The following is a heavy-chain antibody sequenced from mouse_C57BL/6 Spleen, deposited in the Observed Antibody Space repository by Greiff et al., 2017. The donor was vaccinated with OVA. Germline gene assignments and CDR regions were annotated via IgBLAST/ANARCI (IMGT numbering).Heavy chain of an antibody. CDR1: GFNIKDYY. Sequence: VQLQPSGAELVKPGASVKLSCTASGFNIKDYYMPWVKQRTEQGLEWIGRIDPEDGETKYAPKFQGKATITADTSSNTAYLQLSRLTSEDTAVYYCARLGRFAYWGQGTLATVSA. CDR3: ARLGRFAY. J-gene: IGHJ3*01. CDR2: IDPEDGET. V-gene: IGHV14-2*01. D-gene: IGHD4-1*01.